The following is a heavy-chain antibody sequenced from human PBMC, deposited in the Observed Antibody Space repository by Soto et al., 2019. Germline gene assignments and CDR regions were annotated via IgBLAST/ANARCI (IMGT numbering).Heavy chain of an antibody. J-gene: IGHJ6*02. D-gene: IGHD3-3*01. CDR1: GYTFTSYY. CDR2: INPSGGST. CDR3: AISTRGLFGVVISSPIYYGMDV. V-gene: IGHV1-46*01. Sequence: APVKVSCKASGYTFTSYYMRWVRQAPGQGLEWMGIINPSGGSTSYAQKFQGRVTMTRDTSTSTVYMELSSLRSEDTAVYYCAISTRGLFGVVISSPIYYGMDVWGQGTTVTVSS.